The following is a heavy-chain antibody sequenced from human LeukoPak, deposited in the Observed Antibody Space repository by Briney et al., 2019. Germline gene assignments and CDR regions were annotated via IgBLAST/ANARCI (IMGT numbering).Heavy chain of an antibody. Sequence: ASVKVSCKASGYTFTSYGISWVRQAPGQGLEWMGWISAYNGNTNYAQRLQGRVTMTTDASTSTVYMELSSLRSEDTAVYYCARDVGKYSSSSGSWFDPWGQGTLVTVSS. D-gene: IGHD6-6*01. CDR2: ISAYNGNT. CDR1: GYTFTSYG. V-gene: IGHV1-18*01. J-gene: IGHJ5*02. CDR3: ARDVGKYSSSSGSWFDP.